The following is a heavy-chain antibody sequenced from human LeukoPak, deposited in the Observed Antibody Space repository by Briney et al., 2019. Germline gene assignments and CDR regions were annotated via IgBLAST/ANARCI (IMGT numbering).Heavy chain of an antibody. D-gene: IGHD6-19*01. CDR1: GDSISSNYW. V-gene: IGHV4-4*02. J-gene: IGHJ4*02. Sequence: PSETLSLTCAVSGDSISSNYWWTWVRQPPGKGLEWIGEILHTGGTNYIPSLKTRVIISVDKSRNHFSLRLSSVTAADTAVYFCARGDGWYALDSWGLGTLVTVSS. CDR3: ARGDGWYALDS. CDR2: ILHTGGT.